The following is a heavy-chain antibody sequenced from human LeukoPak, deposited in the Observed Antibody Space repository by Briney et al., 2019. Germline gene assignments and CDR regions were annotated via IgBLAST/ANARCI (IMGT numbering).Heavy chain of an antibody. V-gene: IGHV1-69*13. D-gene: IGHD3-22*01. CDR2: IIPIFGTA. CDR1: GGTFSSYA. J-gene: IGHJ5*02. CDR3: ARAGDYYDSHNWFDP. Sequence: SVKVSCKASGGTFSSYAISWVRQAPGQGLEWMGRIIPIFGTANYAQKFQGRVTITADESTSTAYMGLSSLRSEDTAVYYCARAGDYYDSHNWFDPWGQGTLVTVSS.